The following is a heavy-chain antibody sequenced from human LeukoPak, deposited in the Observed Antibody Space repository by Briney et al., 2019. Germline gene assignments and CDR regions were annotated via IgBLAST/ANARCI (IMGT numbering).Heavy chain of an antibody. CDR3: AKSEGIDY. CDR2: ISYDGSTK. V-gene: IGHV3-30*18. CDR1: GFTFSSYG. J-gene: IGHJ4*02. Sequence: GGPLRLSCAASGFTFSSYGMHWVRQAPGKGLEWVAVISYDGSTKYYADSVKGRFTISRDNSKNTLYLQMNSLRAEDTAVYYCAKSEGIDYWGQGTLVTVSS.